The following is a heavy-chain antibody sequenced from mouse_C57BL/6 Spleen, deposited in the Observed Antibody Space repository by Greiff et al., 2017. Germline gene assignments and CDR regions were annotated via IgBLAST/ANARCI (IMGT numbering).Heavy chain of an antibody. D-gene: IGHD2-5*01. CDR1: GFNIKDYY. CDR3: TTRAYYSNPGDY. J-gene: IGHJ4*01. CDR2: IDPEDGDT. Sequence: VQLQQSGAELVRPGASVKLSCTASGFNIKDYYLHWVKQRPEQGLEWIGRIDPEDGDTEYAPKFQGKATMTADTSSTTAYLQLSSLTSDDTAVYYCTTRAYYSNPGDYWGQGTSVTVSS. V-gene: IGHV14-1*01.